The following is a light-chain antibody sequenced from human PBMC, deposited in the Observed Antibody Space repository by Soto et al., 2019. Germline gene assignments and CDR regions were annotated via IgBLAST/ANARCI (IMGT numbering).Light chain of an antibody. CDR2: DVT. CDR1: SSVVGRYDY. Sequence: QSVLAQPRSVSGSPGQSVTISCTGTSSVVGRYDYVSWYQQYPGEAPKLIIYDVTERPSGVPDRFSGSKSGNTASLTISGLRAEDEAAYSCCSFAGSYSYVFGSGTKATVL. CDR3: CSFAGSYSYV. V-gene: IGLV2-11*01. J-gene: IGLJ1*01.